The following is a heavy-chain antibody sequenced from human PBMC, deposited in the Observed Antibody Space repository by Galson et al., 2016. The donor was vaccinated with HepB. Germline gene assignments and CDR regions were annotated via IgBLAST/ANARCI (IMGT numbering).Heavy chain of an antibody. J-gene: IGHJ4*02. CDR2: ITSKSHGGTT. CDR1: GFTFSSYA. Sequence: SLRLSCAASGFTFSSYAMSWVRQAPGKGLEWVGRITSKSHGGTTDYAAPVKGRITISRDDSRNTLYLQMNSLKTEDTAVYYCTTGEDGYGYWGQGTLVTVSS. D-gene: IGHD5-24*01. V-gene: IGHV3-15*01. CDR3: TTGEDGYGY.